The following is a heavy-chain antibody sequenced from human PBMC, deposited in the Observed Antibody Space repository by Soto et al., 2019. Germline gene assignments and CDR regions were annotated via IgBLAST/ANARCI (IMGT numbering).Heavy chain of an antibody. Sequence: PGGSLTLSCAASGFTFSSYAMSWVRQAPGKGLEWVSAISGSGGSTYYADSVKGRFTISGDNSKNTLYLQMNSLRAEDTAVYYCAKGGVGYCSGGSCINAFDIWGQGTMVTVSS. CDR2: ISGSGGST. CDR3: AKGGVGYCSGGSCINAFDI. J-gene: IGHJ3*02. V-gene: IGHV3-23*01. CDR1: GFTFSSYA. D-gene: IGHD2-15*01.